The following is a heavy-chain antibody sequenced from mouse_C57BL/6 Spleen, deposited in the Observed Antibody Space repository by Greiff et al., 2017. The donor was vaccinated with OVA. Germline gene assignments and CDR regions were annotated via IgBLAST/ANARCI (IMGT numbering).Heavy chain of an antibody. CDR1: GYAFSSSW. CDR2: IYPGDGDT. Sequence: VQLQQSGPELVKPGASVKISCKASGYAFSSSWMNWVKQRPGKGLEWIGRIYPGDGDTNYNGKLKGKATLTADKSSSTAYMQLSSLTSEDSAVYFCAREDDYDGAWFAYWGQGTLVTVSA. V-gene: IGHV1-82*01. CDR3: AREDDYDGAWFAY. D-gene: IGHD2-4*01. J-gene: IGHJ3*01.